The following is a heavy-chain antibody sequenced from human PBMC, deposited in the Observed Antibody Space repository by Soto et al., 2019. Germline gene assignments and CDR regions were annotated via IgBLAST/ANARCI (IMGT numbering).Heavy chain of an antibody. CDR3: AKEAGYSSGWDTFDY. CDR1: GFTFSSYA. V-gene: IGHV3-23*01. D-gene: IGHD6-19*01. Sequence: EVQLLESGGGLVQPGGSLRLSCVAFGFTFSSYAMSWVRQAPGKGLEWVSAISGSGGSTYYADSVKGRFTISRDNSKNTLYLQMNSKRADDTSVDYSAKEAGYSSGWDTFDYWGQGSLVTVSS. J-gene: IGHJ4*02. CDR2: ISGSGGST.